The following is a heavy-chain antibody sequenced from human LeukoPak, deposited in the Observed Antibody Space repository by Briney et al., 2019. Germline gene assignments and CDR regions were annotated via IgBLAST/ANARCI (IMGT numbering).Heavy chain of an antibody. V-gene: IGHV3-23*01. Sequence: GGSLRLSYAASGFTFSSYAMSWVRQAPGKGLEWVSAISGSGGTTYYADSVKGRFTISRDNSKNTLYLQMNSLRAEDTAVYYCARGLMVYAVYWGQGTLVTVSS. CDR2: ISGSGGTT. D-gene: IGHD2-8*01. CDR1: GFTFSSYA. J-gene: IGHJ4*02. CDR3: ARGLMVYAVY.